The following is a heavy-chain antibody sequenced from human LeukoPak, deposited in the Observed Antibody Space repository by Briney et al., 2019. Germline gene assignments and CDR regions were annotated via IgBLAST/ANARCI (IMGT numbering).Heavy chain of an antibody. CDR2: INPNSGGT. J-gene: IGHJ1*01. CDR1: GYTFTGYY. D-gene: IGHD3-22*01. Sequence: ASVKVSRKASGYTFTGYYMHWVRQAPGQGLEWMGWINPNSGGTNYAQKFQGRVTMTRDTSISTAYMELSRLRSDDTAVYYCAREDLYYYDSSGSEYFQHWGQGTLVTVSS. CDR3: AREDLYYYDSSGSEYFQH. V-gene: IGHV1-2*02.